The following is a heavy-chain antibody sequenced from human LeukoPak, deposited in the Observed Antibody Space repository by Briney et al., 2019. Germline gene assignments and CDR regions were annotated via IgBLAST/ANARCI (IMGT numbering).Heavy chain of an antibody. CDR2: IRTKPNNYAT. CDR3: TTFPGAVAPEGNY. J-gene: IGHJ4*02. D-gene: IGHD2-15*01. CDR1: GFTFSGAA. Sequence: GGSLRLSCAASGFTFSGAAIHWVRQASGKGLEWVGRIRTKPNNYATAYAASVQGRFTISRDDSKNTAYLQMSSLRTEDTALYNCTTFPGAVAPEGNYWGQGTLVSVSS. V-gene: IGHV3-73*01.